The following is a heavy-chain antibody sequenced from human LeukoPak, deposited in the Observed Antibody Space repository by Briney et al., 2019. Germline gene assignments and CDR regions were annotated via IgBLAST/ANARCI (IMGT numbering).Heavy chain of an antibody. V-gene: IGHV3-30*02. CDR2: IRYDGSNK. J-gene: IGHJ4*02. CDR1: GFTFSSYG. D-gene: IGHD4-17*01. Sequence: GGSLRLSCAASGFTFSSYGMHWVRKAPGKGLEWVAFIRYDGSNKHYADSVKGRFSISRDNSKNMLDLQMNSLRAEDTAVYYCAKVMEDYGDYGVVDYWGQGTLVTVSS. CDR3: AKVMEDYGDYGVVDY.